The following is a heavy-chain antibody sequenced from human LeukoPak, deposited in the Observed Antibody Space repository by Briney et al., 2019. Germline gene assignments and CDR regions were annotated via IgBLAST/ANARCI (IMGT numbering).Heavy chain of an antibody. CDR3: ARRYYDSSGYYYYP. J-gene: IGHJ5*02. V-gene: IGHV1-2*02. Sequence: ASVKVSCKASGGTFSSYVINWVRQAPGHGLEWMGCINPNSGGTNYAQKFQGRVTMTRDTSITTVYMDLSRLRSDDTAVYYCARRYYDSSGYYYYPWGQGTLVTVSS. CDR2: INPNSGGT. CDR1: GGTFSSYV. D-gene: IGHD3-22*01.